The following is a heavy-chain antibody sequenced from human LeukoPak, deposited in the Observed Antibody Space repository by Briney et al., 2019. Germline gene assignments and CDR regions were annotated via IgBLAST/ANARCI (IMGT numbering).Heavy chain of an antibody. Sequence: PGGSLRLSCAASGFTFSSYAMHWVRQAPGKGLEWVAVISYDGSNKYYADSVKGRFTISRDNSKNTLYLQMNSLRAVDTAVYYCAREAGRVFDYWGQGTLVTVSS. CDR2: ISYDGSNK. J-gene: IGHJ4*02. D-gene: IGHD2-8*01. CDR3: AREAGRVFDY. V-gene: IGHV3-30-3*01. CDR1: GFTFSSYA.